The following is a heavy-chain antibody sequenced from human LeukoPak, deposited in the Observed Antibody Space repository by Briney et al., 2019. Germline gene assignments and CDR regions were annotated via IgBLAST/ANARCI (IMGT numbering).Heavy chain of an antibody. CDR3: ARHPKKNGIVGATIYD. D-gene: IGHD1-26*01. CDR1: GGSISSSSYY. V-gene: IGHV4-39*01. CDR2: IYYSGST. Sequence: PSETLSLTCSVSGGSISSSSYYWSWIRQPPEKGLEWIGSIYYSGSTYYNPSLKSRVTISVDTSKNQFSLKLSSVTAADTAVYYCARHPKKNGIVGATIYDWGQGTLVTVSS. J-gene: IGHJ4*02.